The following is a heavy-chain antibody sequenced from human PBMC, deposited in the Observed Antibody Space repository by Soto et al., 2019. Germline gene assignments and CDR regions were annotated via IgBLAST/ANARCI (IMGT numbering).Heavy chain of an antibody. CDR3: TTDTADIVVVPATFGMDV. V-gene: IGHV3-15*01. Sequence: LRLSCAASGITFSNAWMTWVRQAPGKGLEWVGRIKSITDGGTTDYAAPVKGRFTISRDDSKDTLYLQMNNLRTEDTAVYHCTTDTADIVVVPATFGMDVWGQGTTVTVSS. J-gene: IGHJ6*02. D-gene: IGHD2-2*01. CDR1: GITFSNAW. CDR2: IKSITDGGTT.